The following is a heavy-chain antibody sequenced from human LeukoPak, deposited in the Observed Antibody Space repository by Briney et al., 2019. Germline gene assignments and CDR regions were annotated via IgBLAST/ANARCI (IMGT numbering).Heavy chain of an antibody. CDR2: IYYSGST. J-gene: IGHJ5*02. CDR1: GGSISSSSYY. D-gene: IGHD3-9*01. Sequence: SETLSLTCTVSGGSISSSSYYWSWIRQPPGKGLEWIGYIYYSGSTNYNPSLKSRVTISVDTSKNQFSLKLSSVTAADTAVYYCARVPLHYDILTGYYNRWFDPWGQGTLVTVSS. V-gene: IGHV4-61*01. CDR3: ARVPLHYDILTGYYNRWFDP.